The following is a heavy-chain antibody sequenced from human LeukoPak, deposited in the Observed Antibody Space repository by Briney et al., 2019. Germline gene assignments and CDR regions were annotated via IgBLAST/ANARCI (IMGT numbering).Heavy chain of an antibody. CDR1: GFTFSSYS. D-gene: IGHD6-19*01. Sequence: GGSLRLSCAASGFTFSSYSMNWVRQAPGKGLEWVCFIRNKANGGTADYAASVKGRFTISRDDSRTIAYLQMNSLKTVDTAVYYCSRAYSTGWLGINDYWGQGVLVTVSS. J-gene: IGHJ4*02. CDR2: IRNKANGGTA. V-gene: IGHV3-49*04. CDR3: SRAYSTGWLGINDY.